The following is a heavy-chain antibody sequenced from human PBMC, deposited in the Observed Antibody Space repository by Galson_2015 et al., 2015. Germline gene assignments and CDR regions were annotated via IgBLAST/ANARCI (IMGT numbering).Heavy chain of an antibody. D-gene: IGHD2-15*01. CDR3: ATRRPCSGGTCYGLDV. J-gene: IGHJ6*02. V-gene: IGHV1-46*01. CDR2: INPSGGNT. CDR1: GYPFTGYY. Sequence: SVKVSCKASGYPFTGYYIHWLRQAPGQGLEWMGAINPSGGNTIYAQKFQGRVTMTRDTSTSVVYMELSSQTSEGAAVYYCATRRPCSGGTCYGLDVWGQGTTVTVSS.